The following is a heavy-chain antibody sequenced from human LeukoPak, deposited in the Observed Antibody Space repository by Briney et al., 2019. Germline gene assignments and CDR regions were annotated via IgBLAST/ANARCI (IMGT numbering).Heavy chain of an antibody. J-gene: IGHJ6*02. Sequence: GGSLRLSCAASGFTFSSYSMSWVRQAPGKGLEWISYISSSSTTIDYADSVKGRFTISRDNSKNTLYLQMNSLRAEDTAVYYCARDQRYYYGMDVWGQGTTVTVSS. CDR2: ISSSSTTI. CDR3: ARDQRYYYGMDV. V-gene: IGHV3-48*01. D-gene: IGHD6-25*01. CDR1: GFTFSSYS.